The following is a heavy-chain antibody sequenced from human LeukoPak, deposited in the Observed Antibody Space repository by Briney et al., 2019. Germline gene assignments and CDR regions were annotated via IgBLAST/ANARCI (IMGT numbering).Heavy chain of an antibody. CDR3: AKFSSMYYDFWSGYSTNHYFDY. CDR2: IKSKTDGGTT. CDR1: GFTFSNAW. J-gene: IGHJ4*02. V-gene: IGHV3-15*01. Sequence: PGGSLRLSCAASGFTFSNAWMSWVRQAPGKGLEWVGRIKSKTDGGTTDYAAPVKGRFTISRDDSKNTLYLQMNSLKTEDTAVYYCAKFSSMYYDFWSGYSTNHYFDYWGQGTLVTVSS. D-gene: IGHD3-3*01.